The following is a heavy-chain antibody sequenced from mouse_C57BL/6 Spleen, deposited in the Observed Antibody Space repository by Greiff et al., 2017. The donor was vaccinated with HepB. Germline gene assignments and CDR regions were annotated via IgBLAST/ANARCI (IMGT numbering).Heavy chain of an antibody. D-gene: IGHD1-2*01. J-gene: IGHJ4*01. CDR3: AMATASRRDYAMDY. CDR2: IYPGSGST. V-gene: IGHV1-55*01. CDR1: GYTFTSYW. Sequence: QVQLQQPGAELVKPGASVKMSCKASGYTFTSYWITWVKQRPGQGLEWIGDIYPGSGSTNYNEKFKSKATLTVDTSSSTAYMQLSSLTSEDSAVYSCAMATASRRDYAMDYWGQGTSVTVSS.